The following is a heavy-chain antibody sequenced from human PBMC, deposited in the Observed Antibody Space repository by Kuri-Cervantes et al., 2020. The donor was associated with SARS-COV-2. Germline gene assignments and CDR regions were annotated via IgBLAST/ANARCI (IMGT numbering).Heavy chain of an antibody. CDR2: ISSDGSNK. CDR3: AKGAYQLLYGGISGYCYGMDF. CDR1: GFTYSSYA. V-gene: IGHV3-30-3*01. J-gene: IGHJ6*02. Sequence: GGSLRLSCAASGFTYSSYAMHWVRQAPGKGLEWVAVISSDGSNKYYADSVKGRLTISRDNSKNTLYLQMDSLRAEDTAVSYCAKGAYQLLYGGISGYCYGMDFWGQGTTVTVSS. D-gene: IGHD2-2*02.